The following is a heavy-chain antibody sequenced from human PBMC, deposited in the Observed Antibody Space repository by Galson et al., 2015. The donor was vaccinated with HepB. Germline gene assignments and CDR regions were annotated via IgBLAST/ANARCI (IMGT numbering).Heavy chain of an antibody. D-gene: IGHD3-16*01. Sequence: SVSGSCKASGDTLARLAIHWMHHAHGEGLEWMACVSGGHGDTKYSQFLQGRLPIHSDTSARTVYIKLRSLRSEDTAVYFCASHYYYLDKFVYFSSFDLWGQGTLVTVSS. CDR3: ASHYYYLDKFVYFSSFDL. V-gene: IGHV1-3*01. J-gene: IGHJ4*02. CDR1: GDTLARLA. CDR2: VSGGHGDT.